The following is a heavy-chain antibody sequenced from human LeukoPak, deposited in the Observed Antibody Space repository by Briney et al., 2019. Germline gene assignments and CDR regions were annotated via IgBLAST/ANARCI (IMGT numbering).Heavy chain of an antibody. V-gene: IGHV3-30*18. CDR1: GFTFSNYD. Sequence: GGSLRLSCAASGFTFSNYDMHWVRQAPGEGLEWVAVTSTDGSNKYYADSVKGRFTISRDNSKNTLYLQMDSLRVEDTAVYYCAKGHVGALWGYFDYWGQGTLVTVSS. CDR2: TSTDGSNK. D-gene: IGHD1-26*01. J-gene: IGHJ4*02. CDR3: AKGHVGALWGYFDY.